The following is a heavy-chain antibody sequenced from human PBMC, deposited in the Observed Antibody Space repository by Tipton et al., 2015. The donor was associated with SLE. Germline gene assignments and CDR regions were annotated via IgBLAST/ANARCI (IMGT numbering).Heavy chain of an antibody. CDR1: GGSISRYY. CDR3: VVCSPSSCSYFDY. V-gene: IGHV4-4*07. Sequence: TLSLTCTVSGGSISRYYWGWIRQPAGEGLEWIGRIYTGGNTKYNPSLESRVPLSVDASKDQFSLRLTSVTAADTAVYYFVVCSPSSCSYFDYWGQGRLVTVSS. J-gene: IGHJ4*02. D-gene: IGHD2-2*01. CDR2: IYTGGNT.